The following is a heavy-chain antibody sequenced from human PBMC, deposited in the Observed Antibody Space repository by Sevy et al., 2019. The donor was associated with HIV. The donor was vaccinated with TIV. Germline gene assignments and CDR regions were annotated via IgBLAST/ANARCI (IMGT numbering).Heavy chain of an antibody. V-gene: IGHV3-20*04. Sequence: GGSWRLSCAAFGFTFDDYGMSWGRQAPGKGRGWVSCFIWTGGSTGYADSVKGSFTISRDNARTSLYLQMNSLRAADTALYSCARTASYGDYLGGAFDFWGQGTMVTVSS. J-gene: IGHJ3*01. CDR1: GFTFDDYG. CDR2: FIWTGGST. CDR3: ARTASYGDYLGGAFDF. D-gene: IGHD4-17*01.